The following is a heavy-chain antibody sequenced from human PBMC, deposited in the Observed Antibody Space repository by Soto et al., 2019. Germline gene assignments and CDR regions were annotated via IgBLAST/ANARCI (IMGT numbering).Heavy chain of an antibody. Sequence: SETLSLTCTVSGGSISSYYWSWIRQPPGKGLEWIGYIYYSGSTNYNPSLKSRVTISVDTSKNQFSLKLSSVTAADTAVYYCARHYLDIVVVPAAIPSYYYYMDVWGKGTTVTVSS. CDR3: ARHYLDIVVVPAAIPSYYYYMDV. J-gene: IGHJ6*03. CDR1: GGSISSYY. V-gene: IGHV4-59*08. CDR2: IYYSGST. D-gene: IGHD2-2*03.